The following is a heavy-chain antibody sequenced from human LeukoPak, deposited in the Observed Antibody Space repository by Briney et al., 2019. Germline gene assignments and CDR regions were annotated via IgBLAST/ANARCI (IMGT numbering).Heavy chain of an antibody. V-gene: IGHV3-7*03. CDR3: ARGGGLDV. J-gene: IGHJ6*02. D-gene: IGHD3-16*01. CDR2: INHNGNVN. Sequence: PAGSLTLSCAASGFTFSSYWMNWARQAPGKGLEWVASINHNGNVNYYVDSVKGLFTISRGYAKNSLYVQMSNVRGEDTAVCYCARGGGLDVWGQGATVTVSS. CDR1: GFTFSSYW.